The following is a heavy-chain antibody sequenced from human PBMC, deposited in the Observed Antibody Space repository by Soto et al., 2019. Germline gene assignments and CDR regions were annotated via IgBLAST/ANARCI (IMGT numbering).Heavy chain of an antibody. CDR2: IYYSGST. CDR3: ARAPRPIYYFDY. CDR1: GGSISSSSFH. V-gene: IGHV4-39*07. Sequence: PSETLSLTCTVSGGSISSSSFHWGWIRQPPGKGLEWIGSIYYSGSTNYNPSLRSRVTISVDKSKNQFSLNLSSVTAADTALYYCARAPRPIYYFDYWGQGTLVTVSS. J-gene: IGHJ4*02.